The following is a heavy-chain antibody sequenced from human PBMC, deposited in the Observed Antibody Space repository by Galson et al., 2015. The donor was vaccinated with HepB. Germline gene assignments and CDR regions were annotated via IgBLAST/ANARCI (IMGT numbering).Heavy chain of an antibody. D-gene: IGHD6-19*01. CDR1: GDSVSSNSAA. Sequence: CAISGDSVSSNSAAWNWIRQSPSRGLEGLGRTYYRSKWYNDYAASVKSRITINPDASKNQFSLQLNSVTPEDTAVYYCARASRYSSGWYQGLNYYYGMDVWGQGTTVTVSS. CDR3: ARASRYSSGWYQGLNYYYGMDV. V-gene: IGHV6-1*01. J-gene: IGHJ6*02. CDR2: TYYRSKWYN.